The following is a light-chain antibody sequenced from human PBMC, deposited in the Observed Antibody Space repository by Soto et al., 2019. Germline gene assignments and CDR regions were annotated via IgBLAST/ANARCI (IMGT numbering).Light chain of an antibody. Sequence: QSALTQPASVSGSPGQSITISCTGTSSDVGSYNLVSWYQQHPGKAPKLMIYEGSKRPSGVSNRFSGSKSGNTASLTISGLQAEDEADYYCCSYAGSRNYVFGIGTQLTVL. V-gene: IGLV2-23*01. CDR1: SSDVGSYNL. CDR3: CSYAGSRNYV. CDR2: EGS. J-gene: IGLJ7*01.